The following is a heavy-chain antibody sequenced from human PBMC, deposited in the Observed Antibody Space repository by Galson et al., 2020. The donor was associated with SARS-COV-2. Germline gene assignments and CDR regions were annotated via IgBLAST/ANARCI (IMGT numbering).Heavy chain of an antibody. J-gene: IGHJ3*02. V-gene: IGHV1-24*01. CDR3: ATRALGRYNWNALGAFDI. D-gene: IGHD1-20*01. CDR2: FDPEDGET. CDR1: GYTLTELS. Sequence: ASVKVSCKVSGYTLTELSMHWVRQAPGKGLEWMGGFDPEDGETIYAQKFQGRVTMTEDTSTDTAYMELSSLRSEDTAVYYCATRALGRYNWNALGAFDIWGQGTMVTVSS.